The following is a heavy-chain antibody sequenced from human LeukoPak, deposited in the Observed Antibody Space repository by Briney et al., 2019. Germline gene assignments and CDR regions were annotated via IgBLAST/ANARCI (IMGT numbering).Heavy chain of an antibody. CDR2: ISAYNGNT. CDR3: ARDLERCSGGSCYSGDY. J-gene: IGHJ4*02. Sequence: VASVKVSCKASGYTFTSYGISWVRQAPGQGLEWMGWISAYNGNTNYAQKLQGRVTMTTDTFTSTAYMELRSLRSGDTAVYYCARDLERCSGGSCYSGDYWGQGTLVTDSS. CDR1: GYTFTSYG. D-gene: IGHD2-15*01. V-gene: IGHV1-18*01.